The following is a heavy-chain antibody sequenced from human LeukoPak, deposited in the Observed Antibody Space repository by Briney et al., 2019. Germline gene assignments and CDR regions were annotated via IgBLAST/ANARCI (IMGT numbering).Heavy chain of an antibody. J-gene: IGHJ6*03. CDR1: GYTFTSYY. D-gene: IGHD2-2*02. Sequence: ASMKVSCKASGYTFTSYYMHWVRQAPGEGLEWMGIINPSGGSTSYAQKFQGRVTMTRDMSTSTVYMELSSLRSEDTAVYYCARVAAEVVGVPGPIGFGWLRRDYYYMDVWGKGTTVTVSS. V-gene: IGHV1-46*01. CDR3: ARVAAEVVGVPGPIGFGWLRRDYYYMDV. CDR2: INPSGGST.